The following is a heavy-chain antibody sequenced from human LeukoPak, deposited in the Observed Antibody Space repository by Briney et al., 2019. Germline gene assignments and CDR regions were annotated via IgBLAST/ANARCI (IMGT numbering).Heavy chain of an antibody. D-gene: IGHD3-9*01. CDR2: IIPIFGTA. CDR1: GGTFSSYA. CDR3: ARTLVLRYFDWFLNWFDP. Sequence: SVKVSCKASGGTFSSYAISWVRQAPGQGLEWMGGIIPIFGTANYAQKFQGGVTITADKSTSTAYMELSSLRSEDTAVYYCARTLVLRYFDWFLNWFDPWGQGTLVTVSS. V-gene: IGHV1-69*06. J-gene: IGHJ5*02.